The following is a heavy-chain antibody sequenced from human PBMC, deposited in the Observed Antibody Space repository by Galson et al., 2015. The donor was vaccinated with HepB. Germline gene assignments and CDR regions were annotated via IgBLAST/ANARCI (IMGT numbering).Heavy chain of an antibody. CDR3: ATGEDGHSH. D-gene: IGHD5-24*01. Sequence: SLRLSCAGSGFLFTNAWMNWVRQAPGKGLEWVGRIKNKAHGETRDYAAPVKGRFAVSRDDSKNTLYLQMNSVTTDDTAVYYCATGEDGHSHWGQGTLVTVSS. J-gene: IGHJ4*02. CDR1: GFLFTNAW. CDR2: IKNKAHGETR. V-gene: IGHV3-15*01.